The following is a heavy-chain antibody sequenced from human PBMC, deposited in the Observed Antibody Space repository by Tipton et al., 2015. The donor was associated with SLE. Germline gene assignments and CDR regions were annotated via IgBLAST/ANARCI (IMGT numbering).Heavy chain of an antibody. CDR1: GFTFSSYG. J-gene: IGHJ4*02. V-gene: IGHV3-30*02. D-gene: IGHD6-19*01. CDR2: IRYDGSNK. CDR3: AKDRYSSGWYGGFDY. Sequence: GSLRLSCAASGFTFSSYGMHWVRQAPGKGLEWVAFIRYDGSNKYYADSVKGRLTISRDNSKNTLYLQMNSLRAEDTAVYYCAKDRYSSGWYGGFDYWGQGTLVTVSS.